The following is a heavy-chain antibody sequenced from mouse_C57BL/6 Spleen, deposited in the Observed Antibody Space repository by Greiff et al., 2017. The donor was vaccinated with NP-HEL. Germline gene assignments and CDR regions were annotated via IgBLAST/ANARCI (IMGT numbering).Heavy chain of an antibody. D-gene: IGHD1-1*01. J-gene: IGHJ1*03. V-gene: IGHV1-82*01. CDR1: GYAFSSSW. Sequence: QVQLKESGPELVKPGASVKISCKASGYAFSSSWMNWVKQRPGQGLEWIGRIYPGDGDTNYNGKFKGKATLTADKSSSTAYMQLSSLTSEDSAVYFCARSLSSYYYFDGWGTGTTVTVSS. CDR3: ARSLSSYYYFDG. CDR2: IYPGDGDT.